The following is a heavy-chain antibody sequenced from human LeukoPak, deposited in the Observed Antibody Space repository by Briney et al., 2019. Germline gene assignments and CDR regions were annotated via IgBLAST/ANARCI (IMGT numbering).Heavy chain of an antibody. CDR1: GGSFSTYA. CDR2: IIPIFDIA. J-gene: IGHJ4*02. Sequence: GASVKVSCKASGGSFSTYAYSWVRRAPGQGLEWVGGIIPIFDIANYAQNFQGRVTITADDSTNTAFMELSSLRFEDTAVYYCARAIPAGYCSGSNCYALDSWGQGTLVTVSS. CDR3: ARAIPAGYCSGSNCYALDS. V-gene: IGHV1-69*13. D-gene: IGHD2-2*03.